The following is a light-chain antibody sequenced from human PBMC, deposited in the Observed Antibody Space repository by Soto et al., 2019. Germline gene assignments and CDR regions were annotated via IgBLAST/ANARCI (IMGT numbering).Light chain of an antibody. CDR3: SSYTSSSTLVV. Sequence: QSALTQPASVSGSPGQSITISCTGTSSDVGGYNYVSWYQQHPGKAPKLMIYDVSNRPSGVSKRFSGSKSGNTASLTISGRQAEDEAEYYCSSYTSSSTLVVFGGGTKLTVL. V-gene: IGLV2-14*01. J-gene: IGLJ2*01. CDR2: DVS. CDR1: SSDVGGYNY.